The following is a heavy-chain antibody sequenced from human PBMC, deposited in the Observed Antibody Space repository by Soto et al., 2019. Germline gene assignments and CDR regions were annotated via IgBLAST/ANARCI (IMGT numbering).Heavy chain of an antibody. V-gene: IGHV4-59*12. CDR3: ARVDHRGYFAILTDY. CDR2: IYDSVNT. J-gene: IGHJ4*02. D-gene: IGHD3-9*01. Sequence: PSETLSLTCTVSGGSISSYFWSWIRQPPGKGLEWIGYIYDSVNTYYSPSLRSRVTISADMSKNQFSLNLRYVTAADTAVYYCARVDHRGYFAILTDYWGQGTLVTVSS. CDR1: GGSISSYF.